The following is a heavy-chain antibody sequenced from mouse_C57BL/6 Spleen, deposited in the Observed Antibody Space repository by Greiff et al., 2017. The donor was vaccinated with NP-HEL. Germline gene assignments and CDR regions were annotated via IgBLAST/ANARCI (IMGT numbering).Heavy chain of an antibody. Sequence: EVQGVESGGGLVKPGGSLKLSCAASGFTFSDYGMHWVRQAPEKGLEWVAYISSGSSTIYYADTVKGRFTISRDNAKNTLFLQRTRLRSEDTAMYYCASYDGYYSFAYWGQGTLVTVSA. CDR2: ISSGSSTI. D-gene: IGHD2-3*01. CDR1: GFTFSDYG. V-gene: IGHV5-17*01. CDR3: ASYDGYYSFAY. J-gene: IGHJ3*01.